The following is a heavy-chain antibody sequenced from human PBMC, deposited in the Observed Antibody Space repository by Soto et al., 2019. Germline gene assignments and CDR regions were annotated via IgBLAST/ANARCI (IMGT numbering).Heavy chain of an antibody. CDR3: ARQSHPLEPFDY. D-gene: IGHD3-3*01. J-gene: IGHJ4*02. Sequence: QVQLQESGPGLVKPSETLSLTCTVSGGSFSTSYWSWIRQPAGQGLEWIGRVYTSGSPNYNPSLKRRAIMSVDTSKNQFSLRLSSVTAADTAVYYCARQSHPLEPFDYWGQGTLVPVSS. V-gene: IGHV4-4*07. CDR1: GGSFSTSY. CDR2: VYTSGSP.